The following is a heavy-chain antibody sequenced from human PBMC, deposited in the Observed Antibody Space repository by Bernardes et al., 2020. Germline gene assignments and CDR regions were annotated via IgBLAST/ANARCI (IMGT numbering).Heavy chain of an antibody. CDR1: GFTFDDYT. CDR3: TRDIKGSGSS. Sequence: GGSLRLSRSASGFTFDDYTMHWVRQAPGKGLEWVSLINWDGGTAYYADSVQGRFTISRDNKKNSLYLQMNHLTTEDTALYYCTRDIKGSGSSWGQGTLVTVSS. D-gene: IGHD3-10*01. J-gene: IGHJ4*02. V-gene: IGHV3-43*01. CDR2: INWDGGTA.